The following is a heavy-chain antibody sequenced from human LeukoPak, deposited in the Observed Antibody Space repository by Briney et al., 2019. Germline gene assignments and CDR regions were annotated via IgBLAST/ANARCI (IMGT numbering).Heavy chain of an antibody. CDR1: GFTFSSYG. J-gene: IGHJ4*02. CDR2: IRYDGTNT. CDR3: AKEFTIFGGSGYFDS. D-gene: IGHD3-3*01. Sequence: QTGGSLRLSCAASGFTFSSYGTHWVRQAPGKGLEWVAFIRYDGTNTYYADSVKGRFTVSRDNSKNTLYLQMNSLRAEDTAVYYCAKEFTIFGGSGYFDSWGQGTLVTASS. V-gene: IGHV3-30*02.